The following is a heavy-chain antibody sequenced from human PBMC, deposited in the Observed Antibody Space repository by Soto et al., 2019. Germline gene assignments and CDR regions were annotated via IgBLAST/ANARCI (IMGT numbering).Heavy chain of an antibody. V-gene: IGHV4-30-4*01. CDR2: IHYRGSV. D-gene: IGHD2-21*02. Sequence: QVQLQESDPGLVRPSQTLSLTCTVSGGSISVEHYHWTWIRQPPGKGLEWIGYIHYRGSVYYNPSLQTRLSMSVDTSKNLFALKLASVTAADTAVYFCVREDDGGDRDYYGLDVWCQGTTVTVSS. J-gene: IGHJ6*02. CDR1: GGSISVEHYH. CDR3: VREDDGGDRDYYGLDV.